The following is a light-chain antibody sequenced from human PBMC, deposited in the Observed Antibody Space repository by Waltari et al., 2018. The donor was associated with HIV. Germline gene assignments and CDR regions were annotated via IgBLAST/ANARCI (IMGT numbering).Light chain of an antibody. V-gene: IGKV4-1*01. Sequence: DIAMTQSPDSLPVSLGERATINCTSSRSIPYRSANRNYLAWYQQKPRQPPKLLISWASTREAGVPDRFTGGGAGTDFTRTITRLQAEDVAVYHSQQYFRIPPTFGGGTKVEIK. CDR2: WAS. CDR1: RSIPYRSANRNY. J-gene: IGKJ4*01. CDR3: QQYFRIPPT.